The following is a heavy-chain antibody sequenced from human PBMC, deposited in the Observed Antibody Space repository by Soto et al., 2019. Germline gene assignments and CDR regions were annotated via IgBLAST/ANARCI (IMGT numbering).Heavy chain of an antibody. CDR3: AREGIAARNGMTV. Sequence: ESLRLSSAASGFTFNPYWTSWGLQAPGEGQERVANIKQDENEKYYVDSVKGRFTISRYNAKTSLYLQMNSLRAEDTAVYYWAREGIAARNGMTVCGQGNTV. V-gene: IGHV3-7*03. CDR2: IKQDENEK. D-gene: IGHD6-13*01. CDR1: GFTFNPYW. J-gene: IGHJ6*02.